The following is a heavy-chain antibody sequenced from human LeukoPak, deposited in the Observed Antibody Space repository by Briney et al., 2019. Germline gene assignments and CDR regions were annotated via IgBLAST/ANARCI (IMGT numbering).Heavy chain of an antibody. J-gene: IGHJ4*02. D-gene: IGHD3-10*01. CDR1: GGSISSSNW. CDR2: IYHSGST. CDR3: ARRVRSYYYGSGSPPHFDY. V-gene: IGHV4-4*02. Sequence: SETLSLTCAVSGGSISSSNWWSWVRPPPGKGLEWIGEIYHSGSTNYNPSLKSRVTISVDKSKNQFSLKLSSVTAADTAVYYCARRVRSYYYGSGSPPHFDYWGQGTLVTVSS.